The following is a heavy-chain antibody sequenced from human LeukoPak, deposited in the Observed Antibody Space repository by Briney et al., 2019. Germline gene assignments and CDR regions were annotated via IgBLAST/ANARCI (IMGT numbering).Heavy chain of an antibody. CDR3: ARDVTLGYYASSGYVY. CDR2: ISSSSSTI. V-gene: IGHV3-48*01. D-gene: IGHD3-22*01. Sequence: HTGGSLRLSCAASRFTFDEYGMNWVRQAPGKGLEWVSYISSSSSTIYYADSVKGRFTISRDNAKNSLYLQMNSLRAEDTAVYYCARDVTLGYYASSGYVYWGQGTLVTVSS. CDR1: RFTFDEYG. J-gene: IGHJ4*02.